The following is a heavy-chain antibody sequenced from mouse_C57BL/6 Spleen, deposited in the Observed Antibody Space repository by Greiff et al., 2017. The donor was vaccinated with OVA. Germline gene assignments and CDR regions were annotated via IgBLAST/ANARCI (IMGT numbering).Heavy chain of an antibody. V-gene: IGHV5S21*01. CDR3: ARDPDGYSPFAY. Sequence: EVKLQESGEGLVKPGGSLKLSCAASGFTFSSYAMSWVRQTPEKRLEWVAYISSGGDYIYYADTVKGRFTISRDNARNTLYLQMSSLKSEDTAMYYCARDPDGYSPFAYWGQGTLVTVSA. CDR2: ISSGGDYI. D-gene: IGHD2-3*01. CDR1: GFTFSSYA. J-gene: IGHJ3*01.